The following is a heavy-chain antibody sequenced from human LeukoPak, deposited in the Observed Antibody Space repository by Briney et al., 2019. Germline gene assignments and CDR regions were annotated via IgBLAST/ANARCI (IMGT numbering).Heavy chain of an antibody. CDR3: ARVRDYYDSTYYYYYMDV. V-gene: IGHV4-38-2*01. Sequence: PSETLSLTCAVSGYSVSSVYFWGWIRQPPGKGLEWIGSIYLGGSTYFNPSLKSRVTISLDTSKNQFSLKLSSVTAADTAVYYCARVRDYYDSTYYYYYMDVWGKGTTVTVSS. D-gene: IGHD3-22*01. CDR2: IYLGGST. CDR1: GYSVSSVYF. J-gene: IGHJ6*03.